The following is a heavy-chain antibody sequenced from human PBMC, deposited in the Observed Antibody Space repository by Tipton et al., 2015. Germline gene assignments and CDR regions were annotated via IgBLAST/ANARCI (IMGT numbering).Heavy chain of an antibody. CDR3: ARDLEHGMDV. CDR1: GGSIDSYY. D-gene: IGHD5-24*01. CDR2: IDFRGST. J-gene: IGHJ6*02. Sequence: TLSLTCTVSGGSIDSYYWSWIRQPPGKRLEWIGYIDFRGSTEYNPSVKSRVSISVDRSKNQFSLTLNSVAAADTAVYYCARDLEHGMDVWGHGTTVTVSS. V-gene: IGHV4-59*01.